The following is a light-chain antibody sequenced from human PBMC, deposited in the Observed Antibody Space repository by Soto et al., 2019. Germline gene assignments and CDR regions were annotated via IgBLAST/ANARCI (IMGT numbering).Light chain of an antibody. CDR2: ETS. CDR1: QSVDTM. Sequence: EIVLTKSPASLDLSAGERVTLSCRASQSVDTMVAWYQQQVGRTPRLLIYETSNRDTGVPGRFSGSWSGTDFTLTISRLVPEAFAVYFCQVRTNWSPFKYTFGQGTKLEF. CDR3: QVRTNWSPFKYT. V-gene: IGKV3-11*01. J-gene: IGKJ2*01.